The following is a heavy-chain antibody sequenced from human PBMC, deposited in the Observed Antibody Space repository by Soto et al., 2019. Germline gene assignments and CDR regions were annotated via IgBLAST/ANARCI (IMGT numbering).Heavy chain of an antibody. Sequence: QVQLVESGGGMIQPGRSLRLSCVASGFTFSNYGMHWVRQAPGKGLEWVAGISYDGGSADYVDSVKGRFTLSRGNSKNTLSLQMISLRPEDTGVYYCAKDFDVVVVLSATRGLDVWGQGTTVTVSS. J-gene: IGHJ6*02. CDR3: AKDFDVVVVLSATRGLDV. V-gene: IGHV3-30*18. D-gene: IGHD2-15*01. CDR1: GFTFSNYG. CDR2: ISYDGGSA.